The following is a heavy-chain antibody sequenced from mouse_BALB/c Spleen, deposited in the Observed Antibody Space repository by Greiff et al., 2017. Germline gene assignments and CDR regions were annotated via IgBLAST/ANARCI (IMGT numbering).Heavy chain of an antibody. J-gene: IGHJ2*01. CDR2: IYPGDGDT. CDR1: GYTFTSYW. CDR3: ARRGYGKSDY. V-gene: IGHV1-87*01. D-gene: IGHD2-10*02. Sequence: VQLVESGAELARPGASVKLSCKASGYTFTSYWMQWVKQRPGQGLEWIGAIYPGDGDTRYTQKFKGKATLTADKSSSTAYMQLSSLASEDSAVYYCARRGYGKSDYWGQGTTLTVSS.